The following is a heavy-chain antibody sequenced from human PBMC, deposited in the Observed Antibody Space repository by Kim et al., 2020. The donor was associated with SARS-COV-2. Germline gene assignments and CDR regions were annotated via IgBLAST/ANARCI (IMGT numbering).Heavy chain of an antibody. CDR2: ISGDGGST. J-gene: IGHJ6*03. Sequence: GGSLRLSCAASGFTFDDYAMHWVRQAPGKGLEWVSLISGDGGSTYYADSVKGRFTISRDNSKNSLYLQMNSLRTEDTALYYCAKDGGYYDFWSGYYPHYYYYYMDVWGKGTTVTVSS. V-gene: IGHV3-43*02. CDR3: AKDGGYYDFWSGYYPHYYYYYMDV. CDR1: GFTFDDYA. D-gene: IGHD3-3*01.